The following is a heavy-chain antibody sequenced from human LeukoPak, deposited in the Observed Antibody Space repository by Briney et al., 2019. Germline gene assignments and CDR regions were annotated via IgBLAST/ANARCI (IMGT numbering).Heavy chain of an antibody. CDR2: INHSGST. J-gene: IGHJ3*02. CDR3: ARGPRVRWQTPRLDAFDI. V-gene: IGHV4-34*01. CDR1: GGSXSGYY. Sequence: TLSLTCXVYGGSXSGYYWSWIRQPPGEGLEWIGEINHSGSTNYNPSLKSRVTISVDTSKNQFSLKLSSVTAADTAVYYCARGPRVRWQTPRLDAFDIWGQGTMVTVSS. D-gene: IGHD4-23*01.